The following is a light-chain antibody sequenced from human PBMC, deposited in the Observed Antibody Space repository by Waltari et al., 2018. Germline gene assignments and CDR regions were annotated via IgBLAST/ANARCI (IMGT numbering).Light chain of an antibody. J-gene: IGKJ3*01. CDR3: QQANSFPPT. V-gene: IGKV1D-12*01. Sequence: DIQMTQSPSSVSASVGDRVTITCRASQDVARWLAWYQPKPGKAPNLLIYAASSLHSGVPSRFSGSGSGTDFTLTISSLQPDDFATYYCQQANSFPPTFGPGTTVDIK. CDR1: QDVARW. CDR2: AAS.